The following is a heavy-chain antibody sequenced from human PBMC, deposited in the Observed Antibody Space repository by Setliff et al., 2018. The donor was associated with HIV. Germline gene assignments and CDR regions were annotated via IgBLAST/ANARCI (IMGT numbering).Heavy chain of an antibody. CDR1: GDSISSGSYY. V-gene: IGHV4-61*09. CDR2: IHTSGST. Sequence: SETLSLTCTVSGDSISSGSYYWSWIRQPAGEGLEWIGQIHTSGSTNYNTSLKSRVTISIDTSNNQFSLQLSSVTAADTAVYYCARHSITLVVGVPERDDAFDIWGQGTMVTVSS. CDR3: ARHSITLVVGVPERDDAFDI. J-gene: IGHJ3*02. D-gene: IGHD3-22*01.